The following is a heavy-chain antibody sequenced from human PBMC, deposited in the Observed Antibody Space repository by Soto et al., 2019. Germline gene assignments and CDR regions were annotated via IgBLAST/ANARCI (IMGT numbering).Heavy chain of an antibody. CDR3: ARVVVGSRLSLDY. CDR2: ISPIFGTP. V-gene: IGHV1-69*01. Sequence: QVQLLQSGAEVKKPGSSVTVSCQASGGTFSSYTISWVRQAPGQGLEWMAGISPIFGTPIYAQKFQDRVTITADDSTMTAYMEMNRLTSEDTAVYYCARVVVGSRLSLDYWGQGTLVTISS. CDR1: GGTFSSYT. D-gene: IGHD1-26*01. J-gene: IGHJ4*02.